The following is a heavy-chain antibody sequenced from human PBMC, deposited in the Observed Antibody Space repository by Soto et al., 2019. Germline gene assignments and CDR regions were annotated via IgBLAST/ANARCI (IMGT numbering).Heavy chain of an antibody. CDR3: ARGEGRSGHYYHNWFDP. CDR2: INQSGST. J-gene: IGHJ5*02. Sequence: KASEALSLTCAVYGGSFSGYYWSWIRQPPGKGLEWIGEINQSGSTNYNPSLKIRSTISVDTSKNQFSQKLRSVTAADTAVYYCARGEGRSGHYYHNWFDPWGQGTLVTVSS. V-gene: IGHV4-34*01. CDR1: GGSFSGYY. D-gene: IGHD3-3*01.